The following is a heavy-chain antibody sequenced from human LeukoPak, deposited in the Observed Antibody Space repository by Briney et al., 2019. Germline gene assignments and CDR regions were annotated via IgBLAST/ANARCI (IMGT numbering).Heavy chain of an antibody. CDR1: GYTFTSYA. J-gene: IGHJ4*02. V-gene: IGHV7-4-1*02. CDR3: ARVGYSSGWPYFDY. Sequence: ASVKVSCKASGYTFTSYAMNWVRQAPGQGLEWMGWINTNTGNPTYAQGFTGRFVFSLDTSVSTAYLQISSLKAEDTAVYYCARVGYSSGWPYFDYWGQGTLVTVSS. D-gene: IGHD6-19*01. CDR2: INTNTGNP.